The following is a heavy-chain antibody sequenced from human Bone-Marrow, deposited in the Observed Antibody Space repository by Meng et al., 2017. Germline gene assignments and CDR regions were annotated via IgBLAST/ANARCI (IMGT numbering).Heavy chain of an antibody. CDR1: HYTFTGYG. D-gene: IGHD3-10*01. CDR3: ARGTPGRRYAEY. J-gene: IGHJ4*02. V-gene: IGHV1-18*01. CDR2: LGAHDGDT. Sequence: QVQVVPSGTEVKMPGASVTDSCKASHYTFTGYGVSWFRQAPGQGLEWMAWLGAHDGDTSHAPRFQGRVTVTADRPTATAYMELWNLRSDDTGVYYCARGTPGRRYAEYWGQGALVTVSS.